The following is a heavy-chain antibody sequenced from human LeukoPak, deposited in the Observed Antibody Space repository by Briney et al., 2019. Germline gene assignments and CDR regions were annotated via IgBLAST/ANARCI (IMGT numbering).Heavy chain of an antibody. Sequence: GASVKVSCKASGYTFTSYDINWVRQAPGQGLDWMGWMNPNSGNTGYAQKFQGRVTMTRNTSISTAYMELSSLRSEDTAVYYCARAGRSMGVVSLDGYWGQGTLVTVSS. CDR2: MNPNSGNT. J-gene: IGHJ4*02. V-gene: IGHV1-8*01. D-gene: IGHD4-23*01. CDR3: ARAGRSMGVVSLDGY. CDR1: GYTFTSYD.